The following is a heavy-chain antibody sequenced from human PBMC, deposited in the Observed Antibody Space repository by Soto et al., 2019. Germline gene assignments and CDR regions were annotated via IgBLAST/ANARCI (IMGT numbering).Heavy chain of an antibody. V-gene: IGHV3-7*05. CDR2: IKQDGSEK. Sequence: TGGSLRLSCAASGFTFSSYWMSWVRQAPGKGLEWVANIKQDGSEKYYVDSVKGRFTISRDNAKNSLYLQMNSLRAEDTAVYYCARTEYYDFWSGYFGQYYYYGMDVWGQGTTVTVSS. CDR3: ARTEYYDFWSGYFGQYYYYGMDV. CDR1: GFTFSSYW. J-gene: IGHJ6*02. D-gene: IGHD3-3*01.